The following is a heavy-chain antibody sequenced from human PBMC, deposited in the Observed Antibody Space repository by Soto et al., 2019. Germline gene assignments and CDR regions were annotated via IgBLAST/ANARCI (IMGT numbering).Heavy chain of an antibody. CDR1: GGSFSGYY. Sequence: QVQLQQWGAGLLKPSETLSLTCAVYGGSFSGYYWSWIRQPPGKGLEWIGEINHSGSTNYNPSLKGRGTIIVDKSKHQFSLKLTSVTVAETAVYCSAGAPWGWNAFDIWGQGTMVTVS. CDR2: INHSGST. CDR3: AGAPWGWNAFDI. V-gene: IGHV4-34*01. J-gene: IGHJ3*02. D-gene: IGHD7-27*01.